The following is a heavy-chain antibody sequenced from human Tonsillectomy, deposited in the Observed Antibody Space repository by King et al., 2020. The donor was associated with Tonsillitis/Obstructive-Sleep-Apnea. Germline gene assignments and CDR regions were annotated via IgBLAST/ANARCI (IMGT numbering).Heavy chain of an antibody. J-gene: IGHJ4*02. CDR2: INSDGSST. Sequence: VQLVESGGDLVPPGGSLRLSCAASGFTFSSYWMHWVRQAPGKGLVWVSLINSDGSSTTYADSVKGRFTISRDNAKKKLYLQMNSLRAEDTAVYYGARAFLSANIGSGWYYYFDCWGQGALVTVSS. CDR1: GFTFSSYW. D-gene: IGHD6-19*01. V-gene: IGHV3-74*03. CDR3: ARAFLSANIGSGWYYYFDC.